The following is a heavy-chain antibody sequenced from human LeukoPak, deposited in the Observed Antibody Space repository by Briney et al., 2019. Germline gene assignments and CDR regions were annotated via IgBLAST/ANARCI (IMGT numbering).Heavy chain of an antibody. D-gene: IGHD3-10*01. V-gene: IGHV3-15*01. CDR3: TTDRMRWFGELLPLGY. CDR2: IKSKTDGGTT. Sequence: GGSLRLPCAASGFTFSNAWMSWVRQAPGKGLEWVGRIKSKTDGGTTDYAAPVKGRFTISRDDSKNTLYLQMNGLKTEGTAVYYCTTDRMRWFGELLPLGYWGQGTLVTVSS. J-gene: IGHJ4*02. CDR1: GFTFSNAW.